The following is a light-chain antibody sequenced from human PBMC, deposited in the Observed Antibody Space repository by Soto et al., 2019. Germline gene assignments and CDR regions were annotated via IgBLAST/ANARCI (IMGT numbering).Light chain of an antibody. CDR2: DAS. J-gene: IGKJ1*01. V-gene: IGKV3-11*01. CDR3: QQRSNWPWT. CDR1: QSRSSY. Sequence: VLTQSPATLSLSPGQRATLSCRASQSRSSYFAWYQQKPGQAPRLLIYDASFRATGVPARFSGSGSGTDFTLTIRSLEPEDSAVYFCQQRSNWPWTFGQGTKVEIK.